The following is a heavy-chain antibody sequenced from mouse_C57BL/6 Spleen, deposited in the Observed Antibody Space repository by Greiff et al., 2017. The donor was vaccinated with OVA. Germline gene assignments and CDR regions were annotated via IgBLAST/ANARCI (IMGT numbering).Heavy chain of an antibody. Sequence: VQLQESGAELARPGASVQMSCKASGYTFTSYTMHWVKQRPGQGLEWIGYINPSSGYTKYNQKFKDKATLTADKSSSTAYMQLSSLTSEDSAVYYCARAGSSLWYFDVWGTGTTVTVSS. CDR3: ARAGSSLWYFDV. V-gene: IGHV1-4*01. J-gene: IGHJ1*03. CDR2: INPSSGYT. D-gene: IGHD1-1*01. CDR1: GYTFTSYT.